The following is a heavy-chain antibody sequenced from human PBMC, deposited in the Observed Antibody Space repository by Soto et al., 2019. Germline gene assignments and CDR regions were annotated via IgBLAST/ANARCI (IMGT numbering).Heavy chain of an antibody. D-gene: IGHD4-4*01. Sequence: SETLSLTCTVSGGSISSYYWSWIRQPPGKGLEWIGYIYYSGSTNYNPSLKGRVAISVDTSKRQFSLKLSSVTAADTAVYYCARGPTVDYYYYGMDVWGQGTTVTVSS. J-gene: IGHJ6*02. V-gene: IGHV4-59*01. CDR3: ARGPTVDYYYYGMDV. CDR2: IYYSGST. CDR1: GGSISSYY.